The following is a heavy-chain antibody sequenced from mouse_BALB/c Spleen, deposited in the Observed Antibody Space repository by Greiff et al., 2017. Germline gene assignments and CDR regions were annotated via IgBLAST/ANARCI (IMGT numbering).Heavy chain of an antibody. J-gene: IGHJ4*01. CDR3: ARDYYGNYYYAMDY. CDR2: ISDGGSYT. Sequence: EVKLVESGGGLVKPGGSLKLSCAASGFTFSDYYMYWVRQTPEKRLEWVATISDGGSYTYYPDSVKGRFTISRDNAKNNLYLQMSSLKSEDTAMYYCARDYYGNYYYAMDYWGQGTSVTVSS. CDR1: GFTFSDYY. D-gene: IGHD2-1*01. V-gene: IGHV5-4*02.